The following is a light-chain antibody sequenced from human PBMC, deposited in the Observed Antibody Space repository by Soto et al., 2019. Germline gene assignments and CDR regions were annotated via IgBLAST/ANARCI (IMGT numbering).Light chain of an antibody. CDR3: NSYTSSSTLV. J-gene: IGLJ2*01. CDR1: SSDVGGYNY. Sequence: QSALTQPASVSGSPGQSITISCIGTSSDVGGYNYVSWYQQHPGKAPKLMIYDVSNRPSGVSNRFSGSKSGNTASLTISGLQVEDEADYYCNSYTSSSTLVFGGGTKLTVL. V-gene: IGLV2-14*01. CDR2: DVS.